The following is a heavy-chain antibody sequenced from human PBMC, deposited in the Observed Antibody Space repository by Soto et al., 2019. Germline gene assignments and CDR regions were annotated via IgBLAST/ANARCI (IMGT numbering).Heavy chain of an antibody. J-gene: IGHJ4*02. Sequence: QVQLVQSGAEVKKPGSSVKVSCKASGGTFSSYAISWVRQAPGQGLEWMGGIIPIFGTANYAQKFQCRVTITPDKSTSTAYMGLNSLRSEDTAVYYCERVRKEGELRDYCGQGTLVTVSS. CDR3: ERVRKEGELRDY. CDR2: IIPIFGTA. V-gene: IGHV1-69*06. CDR1: GGTFSSYA. D-gene: IGHD1-26*01.